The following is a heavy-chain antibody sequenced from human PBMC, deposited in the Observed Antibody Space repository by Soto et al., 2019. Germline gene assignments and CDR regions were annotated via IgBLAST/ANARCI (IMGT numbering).Heavy chain of an antibody. D-gene: IGHD6-13*01. V-gene: IGHV2-5*02. CDR1: GFSLSTSGVG. Sequence: QITLKESGPALVKPTQTLTLTCTFTGFSLSTSGVGVGWIRQPPGKALEWLALIYWDDDKRYSPSLRSRLTLPKDTPKTPVVLTMTNMDPVDTATYYCSHRRSGIAMYWGQGTPVTVSS. J-gene: IGHJ4*02. CDR3: SHRRSGIAMY. CDR2: IYWDDDK.